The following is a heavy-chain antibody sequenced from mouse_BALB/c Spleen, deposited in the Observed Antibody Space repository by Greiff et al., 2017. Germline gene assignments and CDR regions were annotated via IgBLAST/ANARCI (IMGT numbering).Heavy chain of an antibody. D-gene: IGHD1-1*02. Sequence: QVQLKESAAELARPGASVKMSCKASGYTFTSYTMHWVKQRPGQGLEWIGYINPSSGYTEYNQKFKDKTTLTADKSSSTAYMQLSSLTSEDSAVYYCARRVGNYAMDYWGQGTSVTVSS. V-gene: IGHV1-4*02. CDR1: GYTFTSYT. J-gene: IGHJ4*01. CDR2: INPSSGYT. CDR3: ARRVGNYAMDY.